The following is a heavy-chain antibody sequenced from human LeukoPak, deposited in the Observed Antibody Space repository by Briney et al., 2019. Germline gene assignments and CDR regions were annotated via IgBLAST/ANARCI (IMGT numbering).Heavy chain of an antibody. CDR3: ERDVGSGYDYRQACDI. V-gene: IGHV1-2*02. CDR2: SNPNSGCT. CDR1: GYTFTGYY. Sequence: VASVKVSCKGSGYTFTGYYMHWVRPATGQGREWMGWSNPNSGCTNYAQKFQGRVTMTRDTTNSTAYMELSRLRSDDTDAYYCERDVGSGYDYRQACDIWGQGTMVTVSS. J-gene: IGHJ3*02. D-gene: IGHD5-12*01.